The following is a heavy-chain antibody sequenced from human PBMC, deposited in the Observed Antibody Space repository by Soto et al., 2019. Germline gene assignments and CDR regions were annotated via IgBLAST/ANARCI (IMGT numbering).Heavy chain of an antibody. Sequence: QVLLVDSGGGVLQPGRSLRLSCAASGFTFSSYAMNWVRQAPGKGLEWVALISHDGINKYYADSVRGRFTISRDSSTNTLYLQMNSLRAADTAVYYCGRCTSTSCHLGSDYWGQGTLVTVSS. CDR3: GRCTSTSCHLGSDY. CDR2: ISHDGINK. J-gene: IGHJ4*02. D-gene: IGHD2-2*01. V-gene: IGHV3-30-3*01. CDR1: GFTFSSYA.